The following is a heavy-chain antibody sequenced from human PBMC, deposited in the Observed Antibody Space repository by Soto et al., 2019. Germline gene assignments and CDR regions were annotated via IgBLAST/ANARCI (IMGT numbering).Heavy chain of an antibody. D-gene: IGHD2-2*01. CDR2: ISYDGSNK. J-gene: IGHJ6*02. CDR3: ARVVPAAMYYYYGMDV. V-gene: IGHV3-30*03. CDR1: GFTFSSYG. Sequence: QVQLVESGGGVVQPGRSLRLSCAASGFTFSSYGMHWVRQAPGKGLEWVAFISYDGSNKYYADSVKGRFTISRDNSKNXLYLPMNSLRAEDTAVYYCARVVPAAMYYYYGMDVWGQGTTVTVSS.